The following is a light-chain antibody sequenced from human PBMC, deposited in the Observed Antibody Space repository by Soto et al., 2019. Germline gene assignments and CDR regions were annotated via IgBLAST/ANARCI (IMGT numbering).Light chain of an antibody. V-gene: IGKV3-11*01. CDR2: DAS. J-gene: IGKJ3*01. CDR3: QQRRA. CDR1: QSLSIY. Sequence: EIVLTQSPATLSLSPGERATLSCRASQSLSIYLAWYQHKPGQAPRLLIYDASKRATGIPARFSGSGSGADFTITISSLEPEDFAVYYCQQRRAFGPGTKVDIK.